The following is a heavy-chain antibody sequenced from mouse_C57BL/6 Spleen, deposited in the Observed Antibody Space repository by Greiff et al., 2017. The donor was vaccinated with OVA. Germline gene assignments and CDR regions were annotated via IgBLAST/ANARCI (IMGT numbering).Heavy chain of an antibody. CDR3: ARDRGYYGNYYAMDY. CDR1: GFTFSSYA. CDR2: ISDGGSYT. D-gene: IGHD2-1*01. V-gene: IGHV5-4*01. J-gene: IGHJ4*01. Sequence: DVKLVESGGGLVKPGGSLKLSCAASGFTFSSYAMSWVRQTPEKRLEWVATISDGGSYTYYPDNVKGRFTISRDNAKNNLYLQMSHLKSEDTAMYYCARDRGYYGNYYAMDYWGQGTSVTVSS.